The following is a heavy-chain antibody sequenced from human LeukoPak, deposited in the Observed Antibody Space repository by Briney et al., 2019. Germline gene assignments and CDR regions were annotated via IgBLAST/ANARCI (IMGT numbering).Heavy chain of an antibody. CDR3: AREWAGYGSGSYYYY. Sequence: ASVKASCKPSGGTFSSYAISWVRQAPGQGLEWMGGIIPLFGTANYAQKFLGRVIITADESTSTTYMYLSSLKSEDTAVYYCAREWAGYGSGSYYYYWGQGTLVTVSS. CDR2: IIPLFGTA. V-gene: IGHV1-69*13. D-gene: IGHD3-10*01. CDR1: GGTFSSYA. J-gene: IGHJ4*02.